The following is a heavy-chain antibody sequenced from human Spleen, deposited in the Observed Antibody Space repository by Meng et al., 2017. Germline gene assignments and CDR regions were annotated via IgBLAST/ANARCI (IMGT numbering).Heavy chain of an antibody. Sequence: QGELQQGGARLLKASETLSLTCVGAGGSFSDYYGSWIRQPPGKGLEWIGEINHSGSTNYNPSLEGRATISVDTSQNNLSLKLSSVTAADSAVYYCARGPTTMAHDFDYWGQGTLVTVSS. J-gene: IGHJ4*02. CDR1: GGSFSDYY. V-gene: IGHV4-34*01. D-gene: IGHD4-11*01. CDR3: ARGPTTMAHDFDY. CDR2: INHSGST.